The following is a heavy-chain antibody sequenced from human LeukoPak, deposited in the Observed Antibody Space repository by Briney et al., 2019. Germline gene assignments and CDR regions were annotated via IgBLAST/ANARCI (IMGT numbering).Heavy chain of an antibody. CDR2: ISGSGVNT. D-gene: IGHD3-10*01. CDR1: GFTFSSYA. Sequence: GGSLRLSCAPSGFTFSSYALTWVRQAPGKGLEWVAGISGSGVNTDYADSVKGRFTISRDNSKNTVYLQMNSLRADETAVYYCAKGDGSTLDSWGQGTLVTVSS. V-gene: IGHV3-23*01. CDR3: AKGDGSTLDS. J-gene: IGHJ4*02.